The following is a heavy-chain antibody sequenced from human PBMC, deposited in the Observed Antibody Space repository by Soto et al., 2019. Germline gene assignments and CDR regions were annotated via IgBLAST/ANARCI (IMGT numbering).Heavy chain of an antibody. CDR1: GFTVSSHY. CDR3: ARSGYDTHDAFDI. J-gene: IGHJ3*02. CDR2: IYSGGST. V-gene: IGHV3-66*01. Sequence: EVQLVESGGGLVQPGGSLRLSCAASGFTVSSHYMSWVRQAPGKGLEWVSVIYSGGSTYYADSVKGRFTISRDNSKNTLYLQMNSLRAEDTAVYYCARSGYDTHDAFDIWGQGTMVTVSS. D-gene: IGHD3-3*01.